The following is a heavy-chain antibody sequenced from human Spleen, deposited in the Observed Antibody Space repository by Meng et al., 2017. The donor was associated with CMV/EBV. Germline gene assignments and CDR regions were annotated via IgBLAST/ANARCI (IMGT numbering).Heavy chain of an antibody. CDR3: ARNGHYSLDS. Sequence: LTCAVSGGSFSIDYWWSWVRQTPGRGLQWLGELHHSGTTTYNPSLNSRVTFSLDKSKNEFSLKLTSVTVADTAVYYCARNGHYSLDSWSQGTLVTVSS. CDR1: GGSFSIDYW. V-gene: IGHV4-4*02. D-gene: IGHD3-22*01. CDR2: LHHSGTT. J-gene: IGHJ4*02.